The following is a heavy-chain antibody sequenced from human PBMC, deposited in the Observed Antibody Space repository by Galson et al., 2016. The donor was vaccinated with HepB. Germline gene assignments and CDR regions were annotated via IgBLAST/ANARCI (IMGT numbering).Heavy chain of an antibody. Sequence: SVKVSCKASGYIFTNHYLHWVRQAPGQGLEWMGIFNPSGGSRTYAQKFQGRVTMTRDSSTSTVYMDLSSLRSEDTAVYYCARVACSGAYCYAGSYAMDVWGQGTMVTVSS. CDR3: ARVACSGAYCYAGSYAMDV. CDR2: FNPSGGSR. CDR1: GYIFTNHY. D-gene: IGHD2-15*01. V-gene: IGHV1-46*01. J-gene: IGHJ6*02.